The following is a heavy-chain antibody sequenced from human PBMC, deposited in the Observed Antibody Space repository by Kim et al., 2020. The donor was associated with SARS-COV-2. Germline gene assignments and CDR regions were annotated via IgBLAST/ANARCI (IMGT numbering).Heavy chain of an antibody. J-gene: IGHJ4*02. D-gene: IGHD1-1*01. CDR1: GFTFSHAW. CDR2: VRSKTAGGTT. V-gene: IGHV3-15*01. Sequence: GGSLRLSCAASGFTFSHAWLSWVRQAPGKGLEWVGRVRSKTAGGTTDTIAPVKGRFSISRDDSRKTLYMEMTDLKTEDTAGYYCCMHGTAWNLNNWGQG. CDR3: CMHGTAWNLNN.